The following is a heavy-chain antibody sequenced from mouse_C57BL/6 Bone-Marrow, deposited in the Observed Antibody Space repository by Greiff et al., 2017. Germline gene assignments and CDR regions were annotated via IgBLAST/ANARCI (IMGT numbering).Heavy chain of an antibody. CDR2: IDPEDGET. CDR3: ARSRWLRRGYFDV. J-gene: IGHJ1*03. CDR1: GFNIKDYY. D-gene: IGHD2-2*01. Sequence: VQLQQSGAELVKPGASVKLSCTASGFNIKDYYMHWVKQRTEQGLEWIGRIDPEDGETKYAPTFKGKATITANTSSNTAYLQLSSLTSEDAAVYYCARSRWLRRGYFDVWGTGTTVTVSS. V-gene: IGHV14-2*01.